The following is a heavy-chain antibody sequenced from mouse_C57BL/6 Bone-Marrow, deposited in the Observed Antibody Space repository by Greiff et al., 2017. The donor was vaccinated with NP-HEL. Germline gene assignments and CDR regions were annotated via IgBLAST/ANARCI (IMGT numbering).Heavy chain of an antibody. CDR3: ARNFHYYGSSWFAY. D-gene: IGHD1-1*01. J-gene: IGHJ3*01. Sequence: QVQLKQSGPGLVQPSQSLSITCTVSGFSLTSYGVHWVRQSPGKGLEWLGVIWSGGSTDYNAAFISRLSISKDNSKSQVFFKMNSLQADDTAIYYCARNFHYYGSSWFAYWGQGTLVTVSA. CDR2: IWSGGST. V-gene: IGHV2-2*01. CDR1: GFSLTSYG.